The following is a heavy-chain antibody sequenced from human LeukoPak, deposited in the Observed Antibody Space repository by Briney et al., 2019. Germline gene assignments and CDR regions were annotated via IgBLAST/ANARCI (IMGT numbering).Heavy chain of an antibody. V-gene: IGHV4-59*01. CDR1: GASISSYY. J-gene: IGHJ3*02. Sequence: SETLSLTCTVSGASISSYYWSWIRQPPGKGLEWIGYIHYSGSTNYNPSLKSRLTISVDTSKNQFSLKLSSVTAADTAVYYCARDVSRAFDIWGQGTMVTVSS. CDR3: ARDVSRAFDI. CDR2: IHYSGST.